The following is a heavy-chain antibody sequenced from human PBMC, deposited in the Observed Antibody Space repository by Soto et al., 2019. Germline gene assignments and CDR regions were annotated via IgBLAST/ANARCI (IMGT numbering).Heavy chain of an antibody. CDR1: GFTFSSYA. CDR2: ISGSGGSR. CDR3: SRRSSGWDFDY. D-gene: IGHD6-19*01. Sequence: EVQLLESGGGLVQPGGSLRLSCAASGFTFSSYAMSWVRQAPGKGLEWVSGISGSGGSRYYADSVKGRFTISRDNTKNTLYLQRNSLRAEDTAVYYSSRRSSGWDFDYWGQGTLVTVSS. J-gene: IGHJ4*02. V-gene: IGHV3-23*01.